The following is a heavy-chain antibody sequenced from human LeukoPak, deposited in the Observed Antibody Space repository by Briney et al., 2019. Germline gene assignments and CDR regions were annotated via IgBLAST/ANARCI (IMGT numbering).Heavy chain of an antibody. Sequence: GGSLRLSCAASGFTFSSYGMHWVRQAPGKGLEWVAVIWYVGSNKYYADSVKGRFTISRDNAKNSLYLQMNSLRVEDTAVYYCARSAGTWFDPWGQGTLVTVSS. J-gene: IGHJ5*02. CDR3: ARSAGTWFDP. V-gene: IGHV3-33*01. D-gene: IGHD1-1*01. CDR1: GFTFSSYG. CDR2: IWYVGSNK.